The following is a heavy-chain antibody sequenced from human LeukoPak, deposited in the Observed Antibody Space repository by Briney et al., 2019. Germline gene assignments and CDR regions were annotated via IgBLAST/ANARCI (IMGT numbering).Heavy chain of an antibody. J-gene: IGHJ4*02. CDR3: AKGYIAARLDFDY. D-gene: IGHD6-6*01. CDR1: GFTFSSYA. CDR2: ISGSGGIT. V-gene: IGHV3-23*01. Sequence: QTGGSLRLSCGASGFTFSSYAMSWVRQAPGKGLEWVSAISGSGGITYYADSVKGRFTISRDNSKNTLYLQMNSLRAEDTAVYYCAKGYIAARLDFDYWGQGTLVTVSS.